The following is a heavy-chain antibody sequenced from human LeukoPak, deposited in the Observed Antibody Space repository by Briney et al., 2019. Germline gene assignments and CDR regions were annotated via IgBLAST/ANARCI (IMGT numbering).Heavy chain of an antibody. CDR2: INTSGST. CDR3: ARDNFGNGRPLDY. Sequence: SETLSLTCTVSGGSFSSYYWSWIRQPAGKGLEWIGRINTSGSTNYNPSLKSRVTMSVDTSNNQFSLKLNSVTAADTAVYSCARDNFGNGRPLDYWGQGILVTVSS. V-gene: IGHV4-4*07. D-gene: IGHD2-8*01. J-gene: IGHJ4*02. CDR1: GGSFSSYY.